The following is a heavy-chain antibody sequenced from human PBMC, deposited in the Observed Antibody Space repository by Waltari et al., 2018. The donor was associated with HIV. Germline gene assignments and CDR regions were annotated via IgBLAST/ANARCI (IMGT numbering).Heavy chain of an antibody. D-gene: IGHD1-26*01. CDR3: VRHARETLPEYIFDP. J-gene: IGHJ5*02. V-gene: IGHV3-74*01. CDR2: NKPVGSTT. Sequence: EGKLVESGGGFVRPGGSLTRSCQRSGFAFRNYWMHWVSDCTGKGLLWLSRNKPVGSTTDYADDVNGRFRIYRDNGRNTVHLEKDSLTFEDAGVYECVRHARETLPEYIFDPWGQGTLVTISS. CDR1: GFAFRNYW.